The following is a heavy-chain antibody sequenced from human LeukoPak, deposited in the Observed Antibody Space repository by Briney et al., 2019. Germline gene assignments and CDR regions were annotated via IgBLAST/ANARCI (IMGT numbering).Heavy chain of an antibody. V-gene: IGHV3-48*03. CDR3: ARDYLVGGTDAFDI. Sequence: GGSLRLSCAASGFTFSTYEMNWVRQAPGKGLERVSYISGSGGTIYYADSVKGRFTISRDDAKNSLYLQMNRLRGEDTSVYYCARDYLVGGTDAFDIWGQGTMVTVSS. CDR2: ISGSGGTI. J-gene: IGHJ3*02. D-gene: IGHD1-1*01. CDR1: GFTFSTYE.